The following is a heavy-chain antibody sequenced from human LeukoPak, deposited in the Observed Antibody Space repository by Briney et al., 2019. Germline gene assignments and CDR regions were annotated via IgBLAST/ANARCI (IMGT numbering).Heavy chain of an antibody. D-gene: IGHD4-23*01. CDR3: ARRKDYGGFDY. CDR2: IYPADSDF. Sequence: GESLKISCKGSGYSFSSYWIGWVRQMPGKGLEWMGIIYPADSDFRYSPSFQGQVTMSADKSITTAYLQWSSLKASDTAMYYCARRKDYGGFDYWGQGTLVTVSS. CDR1: GYSFSSYW. V-gene: IGHV5-51*01. J-gene: IGHJ4*02.